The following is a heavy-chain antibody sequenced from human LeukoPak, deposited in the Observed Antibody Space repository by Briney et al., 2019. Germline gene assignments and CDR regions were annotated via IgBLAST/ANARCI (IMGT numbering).Heavy chain of an antibody. D-gene: IGHD6-13*01. J-gene: IGHJ5*02. Sequence: GGSLRLSCAVSGITLSNYGMSWVRQAPGKGLEWVSAISGSGGSTYYADSVKGRFTISRDNSKNTLYLQMNSLRAEDTAVYYCAKGARTIAAANWFDPWGQGTLVTVSS. CDR3: AKGARTIAAANWFDP. CDR2: ISGSGGST. CDR1: GITLSNYG. V-gene: IGHV3-23*01.